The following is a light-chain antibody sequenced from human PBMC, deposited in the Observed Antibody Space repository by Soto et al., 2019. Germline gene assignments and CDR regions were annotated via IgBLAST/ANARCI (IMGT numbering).Light chain of an antibody. Sequence: EIVLTQSPGTLSLSPGERATLSCRASQSVSSSYLAWYQQKPGQAPRLLIYGAFSRATGIPARFSGSGSATEFTLTISSLQSGDFAVYYCQQYNIWPPWTFGQGTKVEIK. CDR2: GAF. CDR3: QQYNIWPPWT. J-gene: IGKJ1*01. V-gene: IGKV3-15*01. CDR1: QSVSSSY.